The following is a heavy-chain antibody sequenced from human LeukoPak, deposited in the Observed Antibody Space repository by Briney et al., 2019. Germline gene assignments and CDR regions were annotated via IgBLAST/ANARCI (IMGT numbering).Heavy chain of an antibody. Sequence: ASVKVSCKASGYTLTSYGISWVRQAPGQGHEWMGIINLSGGRTSYAQKFQGRVTMTRDTSTSTVYMELSSLRSEDTAVYYCARDRPGLQQLASYYFDYWGQGTLVTVSS. V-gene: IGHV1-46*01. D-gene: IGHD6-13*01. J-gene: IGHJ4*02. CDR2: INLSGGRT. CDR3: ARDRPGLQQLASYYFDY. CDR1: GYTLTSYG.